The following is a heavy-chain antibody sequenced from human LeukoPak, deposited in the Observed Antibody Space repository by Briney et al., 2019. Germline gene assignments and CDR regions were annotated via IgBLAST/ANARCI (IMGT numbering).Heavy chain of an antibody. Sequence: PSETLSLTCTVSGGSISSGDYYWSWIRQPPGKGLEGIGYIYYSGSTYYNPALSSRVTISVDTSKNQCSLNLSSVTAADTAVYYCASDEELDSSSSGKYFQHRGQGTLVTVSS. V-gene: IGHV4-30-4*08. CDR2: IYYSGST. CDR3: ASDEELDSSSSGKYFQH. D-gene: IGHD6-6*01. J-gene: IGHJ1*01. CDR1: GGSISSGDYY.